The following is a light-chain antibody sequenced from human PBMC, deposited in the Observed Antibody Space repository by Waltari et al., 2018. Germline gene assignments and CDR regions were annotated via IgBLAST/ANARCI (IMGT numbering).Light chain of an antibody. CDR1: SSNIGHNY. J-gene: IGLJ2*01. CDR3: ATWDSSLSGGV. V-gene: IGLV1-51*01. CDR2: DDN. Sequence: VLPQPPSVSAAPGQDVAIFCSGSSSNIGHNYVSWYQQVPGTAPKLLIFDDNERPSGIPDRFSGSKSGTSATLDITGLQTGDEAHYYCATWDSSLSGGVFGGGTKVTVL.